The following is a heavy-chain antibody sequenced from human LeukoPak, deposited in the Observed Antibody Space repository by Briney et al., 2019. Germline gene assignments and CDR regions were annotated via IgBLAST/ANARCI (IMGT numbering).Heavy chain of an antibody. CDR1: GGTFSSYA. J-gene: IGHJ4*02. Sequence: SVKVSCKASGGTFSSYAISWVRQAPGQGLEWMGGIIPIFGTANYAQKFQGRVTITADESTSTAYMELSSLRSEDTAVYYCARDQTHRNSGSYYGTFDYWGQGTLVTVSS. D-gene: IGHD1-26*01. V-gene: IGHV1-69*13. CDR2: IIPIFGTA. CDR3: ARDQTHRNSGSYYGTFDY.